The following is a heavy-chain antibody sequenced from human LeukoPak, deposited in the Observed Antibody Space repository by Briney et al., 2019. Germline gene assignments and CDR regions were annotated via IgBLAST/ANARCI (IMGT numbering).Heavy chain of an antibody. CDR1: GFTFSDYY. V-gene: IGHV3-11*03. D-gene: IGHD2-15*01. CDR2: ISSSSQYT. J-gene: IGHJ5*02. Sequence: SGGSLRLSCAASGFTFSDYYMSWIRQAQGKGLEWVSYISSSSQYTNYADSVKGRFTISRDNAKNSLYLQMNSLRAEDTALYYCAKRRTCSGGSCYGGFDPWGQGTLVTVSS. CDR3: AKRRTCSGGSCYGGFDP.